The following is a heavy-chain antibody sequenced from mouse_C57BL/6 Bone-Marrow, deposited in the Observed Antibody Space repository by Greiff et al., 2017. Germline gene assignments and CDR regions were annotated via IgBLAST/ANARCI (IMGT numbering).Heavy chain of an antibody. V-gene: IGHV1-82*01. CDR3: ARRKDGYYVAY. CDR1: GYAFSSSW. D-gene: IGHD2-3*01. J-gene: IGHJ3*01. Sequence: VQLQQSGPELVKPGASVKISCKASGYAFSSSWMNWVKQRPGKGLEWIGRIYPGDGDTNYNGKFKGKATLTADKSSSTAYRQLSSLTSEDSAVYYCARRKDGYYVAYWGQGTLGTVSA. CDR2: IYPGDGDT.